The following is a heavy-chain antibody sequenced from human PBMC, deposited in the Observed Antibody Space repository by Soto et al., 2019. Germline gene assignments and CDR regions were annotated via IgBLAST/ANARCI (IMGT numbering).Heavy chain of an antibody. V-gene: IGHV3-48*02. CDR1: GFTFSSYS. Sequence: EVQLVESGGGLVQPGGSLRLSCAASGFTFSSYSMNWVRQAPGKGLEWVSYISSSSSTIYYADSVKGRFTISRDNAKNSLYLQMNSLSDEDTAVYYCARGGVEIGSYYSYYGMDVWGQGTTVTVSS. D-gene: IGHD1-26*01. J-gene: IGHJ6*02. CDR2: ISSSSSTI. CDR3: ARGGVEIGSYYSYYGMDV.